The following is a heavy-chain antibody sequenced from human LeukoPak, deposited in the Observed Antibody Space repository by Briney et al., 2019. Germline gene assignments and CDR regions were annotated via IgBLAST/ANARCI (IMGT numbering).Heavy chain of an antibody. V-gene: IGHV1-8*01. D-gene: IGHD3-22*01. CDR3: ARGYIYSRGYYFDY. J-gene: IGHJ4*02. CDR2: MNPNSGNT. Sequence: GASVKVSCKASGYTFTSYDINWVRQATGQGLEWMGWMNPNSGNTVYAQKFQGRVTMTRNTSISTAYMDLSSLRSEGTAVHYCARGYIYSRGYYFDYWGQGTLVTVSS. CDR1: GYTFTSYD.